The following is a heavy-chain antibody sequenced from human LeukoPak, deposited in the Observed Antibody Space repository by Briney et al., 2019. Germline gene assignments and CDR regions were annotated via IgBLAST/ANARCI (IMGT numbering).Heavy chain of an antibody. J-gene: IGHJ4*02. CDR2: MNPNSGNT. CDR1: GYTFTSYD. CDR3: ARGITIFGVVGRPLGY. Sequence: ASVKVSCKASGYTFTSYDINWLRQATGQGLEWMGWMNPNSGNTGYAQKFQGRVTMTRNTSISTAYMELSSLRSEDTAVYYCARGITIFGVVGRPLGYWGQGTLVTVSS. D-gene: IGHD3-3*01. V-gene: IGHV1-8*01.